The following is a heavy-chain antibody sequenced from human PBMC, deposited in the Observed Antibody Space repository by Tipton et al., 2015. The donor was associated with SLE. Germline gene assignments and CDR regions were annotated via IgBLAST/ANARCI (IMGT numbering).Heavy chain of an antibody. Sequence: TLSLTCTVSGGAISNYSWSWIRQPPGKGLEWIGSIYHSGNTYSNPSLKSRVTISVDTSKNQFSLKMSSVTAADTAVYYCARDTQGGLDYWGQGTLVTVSS. CDR3: ARDTQGGLDY. CDR1: GGAISNYS. D-gene: IGHD3-16*01. J-gene: IGHJ4*02. V-gene: IGHV4-4*08. CDR2: IYHSGNT.